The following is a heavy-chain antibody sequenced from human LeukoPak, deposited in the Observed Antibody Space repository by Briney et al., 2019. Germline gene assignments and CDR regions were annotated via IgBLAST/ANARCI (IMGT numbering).Heavy chain of an antibody. CDR1: GGSFSGYY. CDR2: INHSGST. CDR3: ARGGYSYGYYFVVPTKYYFDY. D-gene: IGHD5-18*01. V-gene: IGHV4-34*01. Sequence: SETLSLTCAVYGGSFSGYYWSWIRQPPGKGLEWIGEINHSGSTNYNPSPKSRVTISVDTSKNQFSLKLSSVTAADTAVYYCARGGYSYGYYFVVPTKYYFDYWGQGTLVTVSS. J-gene: IGHJ4*02.